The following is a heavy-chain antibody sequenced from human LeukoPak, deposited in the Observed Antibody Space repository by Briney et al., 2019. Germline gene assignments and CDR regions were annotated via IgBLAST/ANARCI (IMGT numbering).Heavy chain of an antibody. CDR1: GFAFSIYG. CDR2: IQSDVSSK. V-gene: IGHV3-30*02. D-gene: IGHD4-23*01. CDR3: AKGLYAGGNTFFDY. J-gene: IGHJ4*02. Sequence: GGSLRLSCAASGFAFSIYGMHWGRQGPGKGLEWVSFIQSDVSSKPYAESVKGRFTISRDNYKNTVYLQMNSLRVDDTAVFYCAKGLYAGGNTFFDYWGQGTLVIVSS.